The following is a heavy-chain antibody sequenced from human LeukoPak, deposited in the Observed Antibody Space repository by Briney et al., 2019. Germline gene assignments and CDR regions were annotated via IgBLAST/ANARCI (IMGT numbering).Heavy chain of an antibody. D-gene: IGHD3-22*01. CDR1: GGSMSSYY. CDR2: IFTSGHT. CDR3: ARSYDVSGYSVGFDY. V-gene: IGHV4-4*07. Sequence: SEALSLTCTVSGGSMSSYYWNWIRQPAGKGLEWIGRIFTSGHTNYNPSLNSRVTMSVDTSKNQFSLKLTSVTAADTAVYHCARSYDVSGYSVGFDYWGQGILVTVSS. J-gene: IGHJ4*02.